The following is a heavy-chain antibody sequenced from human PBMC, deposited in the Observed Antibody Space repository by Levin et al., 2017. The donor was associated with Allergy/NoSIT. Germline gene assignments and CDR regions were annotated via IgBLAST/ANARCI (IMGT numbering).Heavy chain of an antibody. CDR2: ISYDGSNK. Sequence: GGSLRLSCAASGFTFSSYAMHWVRQAPGKGLEWVAVISYDGSNKYYADSVKGRFTISRDNSKNTLYLLMNSLRAEDTAVYYCARVAAIVATIHGWFDPWGQGTLVTVSS. V-gene: IGHV3-30-3*01. CDR1: GFTFSSYA. CDR3: ARVAAIVATIHGWFDP. J-gene: IGHJ5*02. D-gene: IGHD5-12*01.